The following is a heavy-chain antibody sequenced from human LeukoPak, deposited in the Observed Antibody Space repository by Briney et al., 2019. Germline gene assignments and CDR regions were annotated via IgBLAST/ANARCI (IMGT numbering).Heavy chain of an antibody. CDR1: GFTFDDYG. Sequence: GGSLRLSCAASGFTFDDYGMSWVREAPGKGLEWVSGINWNGGSTGYADSVKGRFTISRGNAKNSLYLQMNSLRAEDTALYYCARALGSYYDFWSGRAYYFDYWGQGTLVTVSS. V-gene: IGHV3-20*04. D-gene: IGHD3-3*01. CDR2: INWNGGST. J-gene: IGHJ4*02. CDR3: ARALGSYYDFWSGRAYYFDY.